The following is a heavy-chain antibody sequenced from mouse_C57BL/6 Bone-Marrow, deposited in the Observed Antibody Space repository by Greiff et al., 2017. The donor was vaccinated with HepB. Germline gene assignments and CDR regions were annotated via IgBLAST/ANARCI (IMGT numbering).Heavy chain of an antibody. CDR1: GFSLTSYG. V-gene: IGHV2-2*01. CDR2: IWSGGST. CDR3: ARETTVVGDWYFDV. J-gene: IGHJ1*03. Sequence: QVQLQQSGPGLVQPSQSLSITCTVSGFSLTSYGVHWVRQSPGKGLEWLGVIWSGGSTDYNAAFISRLTISKDNSKSQVLFKMNSLQADDTAIYYCARETTVVGDWYFDVWGTGTTVTVSS. D-gene: IGHD1-1*01.